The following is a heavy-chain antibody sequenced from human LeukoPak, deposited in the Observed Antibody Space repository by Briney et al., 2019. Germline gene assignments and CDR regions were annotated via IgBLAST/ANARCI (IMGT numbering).Heavy chain of an antibody. CDR2: IGSSSNYL. V-gene: IGHV3-21*01. D-gene: IGHD3-16*01. Sequence: GGSLRLSCAASGFTSSKFTMSWVRQTQEKGLEWVSSIGSSSNYLEYSESVKGRFTISTDNAKNSVYLQMNSLRVDDTAVYYCAREVYDVNYYMDVWGNGTTVTVCS. CDR3: AREVYDVNYYMDV. CDR1: GFTSSKFT. J-gene: IGHJ6*03.